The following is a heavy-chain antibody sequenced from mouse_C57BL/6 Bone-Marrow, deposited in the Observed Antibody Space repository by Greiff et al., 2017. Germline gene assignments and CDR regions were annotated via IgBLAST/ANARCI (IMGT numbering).Heavy chain of an antibody. Sequence: EVQLQQSGAELVRPGASVKLSCTASGFNIKDDYMHWVKQRPEQGLEWIGWIDPENGDTEYASQFQGKATITADTSSNTAYLQLSSLTSEDTAVYYCTDYYGSSPFYAMDYWGQGTSVTVSS. CDR2: IDPENGDT. D-gene: IGHD1-1*01. CDR1: GFNIKDDY. V-gene: IGHV14-4*01. CDR3: TDYYGSSPFYAMDY. J-gene: IGHJ4*01.